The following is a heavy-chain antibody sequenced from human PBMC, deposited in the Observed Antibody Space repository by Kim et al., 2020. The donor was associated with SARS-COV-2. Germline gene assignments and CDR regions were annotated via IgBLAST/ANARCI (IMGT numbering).Heavy chain of an antibody. CDR2: IYHTGSA. Sequence: SETLSLTCTISGDSINNYYWSWIRQPPGKGLEWIGYIYHTGSANYNPSLKSRVTISVDTSKNQFSLKLSSVTAADAAVYYCARGRYCSGGSCYSVFDYWGQGTLVTVSS. CDR1: GDSINNYY. D-gene: IGHD2-15*01. CDR3: ARGRYCSGGSCYSVFDY. V-gene: IGHV4-59*01. J-gene: IGHJ4*02.